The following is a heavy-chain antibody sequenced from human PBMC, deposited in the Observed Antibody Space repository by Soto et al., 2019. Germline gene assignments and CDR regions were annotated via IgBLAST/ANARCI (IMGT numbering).Heavy chain of an antibody. V-gene: IGHV3-23*01. CDR2: LGGGGDT. CDR3: TKDRHPDGIWTFDF. D-gene: IGHD3-9*01. Sequence: GGSLRLSCAASGFTFGTYTMNWVRQAPGKGLEWVSALGGGGDTHYAESVKGRFAISRDYSKNILLLQMNSLRDEDSAIYYCTKDRHPDGIWTFDFWGQGTLVTVSS. J-gene: IGHJ4*02. CDR1: GFTFGTYT.